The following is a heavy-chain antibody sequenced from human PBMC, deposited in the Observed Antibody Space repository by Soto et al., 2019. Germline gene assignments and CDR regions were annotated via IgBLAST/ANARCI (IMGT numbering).Heavy chain of an antibody. V-gene: IGHV3-21*01. CDR2: ISSSSSYI. CDR3: ASPRFPEYQLLISRGVGYYMDV. CDR1: GFTFSSYS. D-gene: IGHD2-2*01. Sequence: GGSLRLSCAASGFTFSSYSMNWVRQAPGKGLEWVSSISSSSSYIYYADSVKGRFTISRDNAKNSLYLQMNSLRAEDTAVYYCASPRFPEYQLLISRGVGYYMDVWGKGTTVTVSS. J-gene: IGHJ6*03.